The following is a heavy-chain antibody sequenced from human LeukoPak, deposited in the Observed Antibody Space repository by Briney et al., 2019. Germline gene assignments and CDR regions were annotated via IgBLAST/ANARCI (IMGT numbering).Heavy chain of an antibody. CDR3: ARGGLRNLDY. CDR2: INHSGST. V-gene: IGHV4-34*01. CDR1: GGSFSGYY. J-gene: IGHJ4*02. D-gene: IGHD4-17*01. Sequence: SETLSLTCAVYGGSFSGYYWSWIRQPPGKGLEWIGEINHSGSTNYNPSLKSRVTISVDTSKNQFSLKLSSVTAADTAVYYCARGGLRNLDYWGQGTLVTVSS.